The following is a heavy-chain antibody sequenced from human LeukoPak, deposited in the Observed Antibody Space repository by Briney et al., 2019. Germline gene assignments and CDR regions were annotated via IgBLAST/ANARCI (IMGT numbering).Heavy chain of an antibody. CDR1: GGSISSGDYY. CDR2: IYYSGST. CDR3: AREQWLATEAYNWFDP. V-gene: IGHV4-30-4*02. J-gene: IGHJ5*01. Sequence: KPSETLSLTCTVSGGSISSGDYYWSWSRQPPGKGLEWIGYIYYSGSTYYNPSLKSRVTISVDTSKNQFSLKLSSVTAADTAVYYCAREQWLATEAYNWFDPWGQGTLVTVSS. D-gene: IGHD6-19*01.